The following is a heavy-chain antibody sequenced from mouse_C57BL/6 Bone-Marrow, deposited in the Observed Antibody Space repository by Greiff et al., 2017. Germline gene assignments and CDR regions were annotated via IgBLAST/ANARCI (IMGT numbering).Heavy chain of an antibody. CDR3: AREAGWLSRFGY. Sequence: QVQLQQPGAELVKPGASVKLSCKASGYTFTSYWMHWVKQRPGQGLEWIGMIHPNSGSTNYNEKFKSKATLTVDKSSSTAYMQLSSLTSEDSAVYYCAREAGWLSRFGYWGQGTLVTVSA. CDR1: GYTFTSYW. D-gene: IGHD2-3*01. V-gene: IGHV1-64*01. J-gene: IGHJ3*01. CDR2: IHPNSGST.